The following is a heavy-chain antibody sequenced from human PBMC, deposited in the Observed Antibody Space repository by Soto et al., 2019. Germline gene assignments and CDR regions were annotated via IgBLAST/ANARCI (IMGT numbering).Heavy chain of an antibody. Sequence: EVQLVESGGGLVQPGRSLSLSCAASGFSFRNYAMHWVRRAPGKGLEWVSGISWHSGTIGYADSVRGRFTISRDNAKNSLYLQMNSLRPEDTALYYCVKEKLYSNYEYYFGYWGQGTLVTVSS. V-gene: IGHV3-9*01. CDR1: GFSFRNYA. CDR3: VKEKLYSNYEYYFGY. J-gene: IGHJ4*02. D-gene: IGHD4-4*01. CDR2: ISWHSGTI.